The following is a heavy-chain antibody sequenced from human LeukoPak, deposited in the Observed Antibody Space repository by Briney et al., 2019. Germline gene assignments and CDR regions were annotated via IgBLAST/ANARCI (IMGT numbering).Heavy chain of an antibody. CDR3: ARGYYDSSGYNWFDP. CDR2: IYYSGST. D-gene: IGHD3-22*01. J-gene: IGHJ5*02. V-gene: IGHV4-30-2*01. CDR1: GGSISSGGYS. Sequence: SQTLSLTCAVSGGSISSGGYSWSWIRQPPGKGLEWIGYIYYSGSTYYNPSLKSRVTISVDRSKNQFSLKLSSVTAADTAVYYCARGYYDSSGYNWFDPWGQGTLVTVSS.